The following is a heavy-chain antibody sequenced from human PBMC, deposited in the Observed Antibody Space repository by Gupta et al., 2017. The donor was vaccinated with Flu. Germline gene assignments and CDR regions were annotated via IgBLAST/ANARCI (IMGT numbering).Heavy chain of an antibody. J-gene: IGHJ4*02. D-gene: IGHD1-1*01. V-gene: IGHV3-23*01. CDR3: AKDFRWNDFRTVNFDY. CDR1: GFTFSSHA. Sequence: EVQLLESGGGLVEPGGSLRLSCAASGFTFSSHAMNWVRQAPGKGLEWVSQITANGGTTHYADSVKGRFIISRQNSKNTLYLQMSSLRAEDTAIYYCAKDFRWNDFRTVNFDYWGQGSLVTVSS. CDR2: ITANGGTT.